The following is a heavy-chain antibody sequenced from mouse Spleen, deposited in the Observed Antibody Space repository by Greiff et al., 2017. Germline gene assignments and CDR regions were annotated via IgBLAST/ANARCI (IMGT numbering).Heavy chain of an antibody. V-gene: IGHV6-3*01. CDR2: IRLKSDNYAT. Sequence: EVQGVESGGGLVQPGGSMKLSCGASGFTFSNYWMNWVRQSPEKGLEWVAQIRLKSDNYATHYAESVKGRFTISRDDSKSSVYLQMNNLRAEDTGIYYCTGGGLSWFAYWGQGTLVTVSA. J-gene: IGHJ3*01. D-gene: IGHD1-1*02. CDR1: GFTFSNYW. CDR3: TGGGLSWFAY.